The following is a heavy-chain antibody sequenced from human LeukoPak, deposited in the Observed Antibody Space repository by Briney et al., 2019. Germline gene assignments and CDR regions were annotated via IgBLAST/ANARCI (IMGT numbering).Heavy chain of an antibody. CDR2: IKKDGSEK. J-gene: IGHJ6*03. D-gene: IGHD3-3*01. CDR1: GFPLSTFW. Sequence: GGSLRLSCAASGFPLSTFWMSWVRQAPGKGLEWVANIKKDGSEKYYVDSVKGRFTISTDNAKNSLYLQMNSLRAEDTAVYYCARAGITISGVVIRDCYYYYMDVWGKGTTVTVSS. CDR3: ARAGITISGVVIRDCYYYYMDV. V-gene: IGHV3-7*01.